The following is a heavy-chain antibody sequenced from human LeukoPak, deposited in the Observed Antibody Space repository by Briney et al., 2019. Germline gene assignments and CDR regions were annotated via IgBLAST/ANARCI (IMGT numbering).Heavy chain of an antibody. CDR3: ARHRGGEYCSGGSCPLHFDH. V-gene: IGHV3-11*01. CDR2: ISSSGSTI. Sequence: GGSLRLSCAASGFTFSDYYMSWIRQAPGKGLEWVSYISSSGSTIYYADSVKGRFTISRDNAKNSLYLQVNSLRAEDTAVYYCARHRGGEYCSGGSCPLHFDHWGQGTLVTVSS. D-gene: IGHD2-15*01. J-gene: IGHJ4*02. CDR1: GFTFSDYY.